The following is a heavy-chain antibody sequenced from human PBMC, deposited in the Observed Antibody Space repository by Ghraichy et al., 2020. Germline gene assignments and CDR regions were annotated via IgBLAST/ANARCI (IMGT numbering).Heavy chain of an antibody. J-gene: IGHJ5*02. V-gene: IGHV3-13*01. D-gene: IGHD3-10*01. Sequence: GESLNISCAASGFTFSSYDMHWVRQPTGKGLEWVSAIGYAGDTYYAGSVKGRFTISRENAKNSLYLQMNSLRAGDTAVYYCARGLWYGDAWGQGTLVTVSS. CDR3: ARGLWYGDA. CDR1: GFTFSSYD. CDR2: IGYAGDT.